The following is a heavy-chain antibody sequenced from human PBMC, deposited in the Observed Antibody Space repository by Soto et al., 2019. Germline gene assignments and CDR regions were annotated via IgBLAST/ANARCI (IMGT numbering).Heavy chain of an antibody. J-gene: IGHJ4*02. CDR3: ARALSSAAGLYFDY. D-gene: IGHD6-13*01. CDR1: GGSFSGYY. CDR2: INHSGST. Sequence: SETLSLTCAVYGGSFSGYYWSWIRQPPGKGLEWIGEINHSGSTNYNPSLKSRVTISVDTSKNQFYLKLSSVTAADTAVYYCARALSSAAGLYFDYWGQGTLVTVSS. V-gene: IGHV4-34*01.